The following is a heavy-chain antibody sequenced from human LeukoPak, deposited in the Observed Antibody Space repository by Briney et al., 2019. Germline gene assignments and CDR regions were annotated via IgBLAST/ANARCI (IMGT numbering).Heavy chain of an antibody. CDR1: GGSISSYY. J-gene: IGHJ2*01. Sequence: ASETLSLTCTVSGGSISSYYWSWIRQPPGKGLEWIGYMYYSGSTNYNPSLKSRVTISVDTSKNQFSLKLSSVTAADTAVYYCARWRPGGYCSSTSCPSYFDLWGRGTLVTVSS. CDR2: MYYSGST. CDR3: ARWRPGGYCSSTSCPSYFDL. D-gene: IGHD2-2*01. V-gene: IGHV4-59*01.